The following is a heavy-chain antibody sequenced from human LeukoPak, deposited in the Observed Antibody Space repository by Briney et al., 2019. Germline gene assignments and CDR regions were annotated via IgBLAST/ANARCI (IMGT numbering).Heavy chain of an antibody. CDR2: IRYNGNDK. CDR3: ARQAVAGTRYWFDP. V-gene: IGHV3-30*02. Sequence: GGSLRLSCAASGFTFSTYGMHWVRQAPGKGLEWVAFIRYNGNDKYYADSVKGRFAISRDTSKNTLYLQMNSLRAEDTAVYYCARQAVAGTRYWFDPWGQGTLVTVSS. D-gene: IGHD6-19*01. J-gene: IGHJ5*02. CDR1: GFTFSTYG.